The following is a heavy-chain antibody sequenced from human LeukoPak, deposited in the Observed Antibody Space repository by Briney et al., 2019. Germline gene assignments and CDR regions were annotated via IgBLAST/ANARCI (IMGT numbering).Heavy chain of an antibody. CDR1: GGSITNYY. J-gene: IGHJ5*02. V-gene: IGHV4-59*12. Sequence: SETLSLTCTVSGGSITNYYWSWIRQPPGRGLEWIGYIYYSGSTNYNPSLKSRVTISVDTSSNQFSLKLSSVTAADTAVYYCARVKIYSSSWWTYNWFDPWGQGTLVTVSS. CDR2: IYYSGST. CDR3: ARVKIYSSSWWTYNWFDP. D-gene: IGHD6-13*01.